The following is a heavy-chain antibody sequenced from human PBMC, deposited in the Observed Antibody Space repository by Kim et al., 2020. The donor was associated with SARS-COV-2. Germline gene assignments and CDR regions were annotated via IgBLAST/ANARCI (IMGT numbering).Heavy chain of an antibody. CDR3: ARGVVPAAISVEMATINDPYYYGMDV. CDR2: IYYSGST. D-gene: IGHD2-2*01. Sequence: SETLSLTCTVSGGSISSSSYYWGWIRQPPGKGLEWIGSIYYSGSTYYNPSLKSRVTISVDTSKNQFSLKLSSVTAADTAVYYCARGVVPAAISVEMATINDPYYYGMDVWGQGTTVTVSS. CDR1: GGSISSSSYY. J-gene: IGHJ6*02. V-gene: IGHV4-39*07.